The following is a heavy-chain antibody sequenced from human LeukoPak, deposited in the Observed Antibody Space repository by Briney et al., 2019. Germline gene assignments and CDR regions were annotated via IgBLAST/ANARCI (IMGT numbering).Heavy chain of an antibody. CDR2: IIPILGIA. Sequence: PVKVSCKASGGTFSSYAISWVRQAPGQGLEWMGRIIPILGIANYAQKFQGRVTITADKSTSTAYMELSSLRSEDTAVYYCAAVSAPGYSYGLDYWGQGTLVTVSS. V-gene: IGHV1-69*04. D-gene: IGHD5-18*01. CDR3: AAVSAPGYSYGLDY. CDR1: GGTFSSYA. J-gene: IGHJ4*02.